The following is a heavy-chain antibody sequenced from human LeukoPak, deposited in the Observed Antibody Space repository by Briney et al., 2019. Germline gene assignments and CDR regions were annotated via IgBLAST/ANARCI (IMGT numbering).Heavy chain of an antibody. V-gene: IGHV1-2*02. D-gene: IGHD1-20*01. J-gene: IGHJ5*01. CDR2: INPNSGVT. CDR3: ARDASNWSAFDS. Sequence: GASVKVSCKASGYTFTGCYMHWVRQAPGQGLEWMGWINPNSGVTYYAQKFQGRVTMTSDTSITTAYMELSSLTSDDTATYYCARDASNWSAFDSWGQGTLVIVSS. CDR1: GYTFTGCY.